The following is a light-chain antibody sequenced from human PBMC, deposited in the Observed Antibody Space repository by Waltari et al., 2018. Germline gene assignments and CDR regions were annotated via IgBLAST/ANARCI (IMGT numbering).Light chain of an antibody. CDR3: VLYGGNGIWV. V-gene: IGLV8-61*01. J-gene: IGLJ3*02. CDR2: STN. Sequence: QTVVTQEPAFSVYPAGTITPTCSLTPGSDSTSTSPRWYQQTPGQAPRTLIYSTNIRSSGVPDRFSGSIIGNKAALTITGAQADDESDYYCVLYGGNGIWVFGGGTRLTVL. CDR1: PGSDSTSTS.